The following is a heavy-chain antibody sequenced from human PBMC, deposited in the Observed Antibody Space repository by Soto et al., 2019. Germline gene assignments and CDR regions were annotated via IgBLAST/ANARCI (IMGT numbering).Heavy chain of an antibody. J-gene: IGHJ3*02. CDR1: GFTFDDYA. D-gene: IGHD6-13*01. Sequence: EVQLVESGGGLVQPGRSLRLSCAASGFTFDDYAMHWVRQAPGKGLEWVSGISWNSGSIGYADSVKGRFTISRDNAKNSLYLQLNSLRAEDTALYYCAKDLIAAAGLNAFDIWGQGTMVTVSS. CDR3: AKDLIAAAGLNAFDI. V-gene: IGHV3-9*01. CDR2: ISWNSGSI.